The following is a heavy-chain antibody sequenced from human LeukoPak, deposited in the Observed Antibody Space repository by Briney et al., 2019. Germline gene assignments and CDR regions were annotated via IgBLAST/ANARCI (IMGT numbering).Heavy chain of an antibody. CDR1: GYTFTGYY. CDR2: INPNSGGT. Sequence: GASVKVSCKASGYTFTGYYMHWVRQAPGQGLEWMGWINPNSGGTNYAQKFPGRVTMTRGTSISAAYMGLSRLKSDDTAVYYCARQYGDYAFDYWGQGTLVTVPP. D-gene: IGHD4-17*01. J-gene: IGHJ4*02. CDR3: ARQYGDYAFDY. V-gene: IGHV1-2*02.